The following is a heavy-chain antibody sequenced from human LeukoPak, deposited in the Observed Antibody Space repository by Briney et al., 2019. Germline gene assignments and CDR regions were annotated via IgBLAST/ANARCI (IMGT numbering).Heavy chain of an antibody. CDR2: IYYSGST. V-gene: IGHV4-31*11. CDR1: GGSISSGGYY. Sequence: SQTLSLTCAVPGGSISSGGYYWRWIRQHPGKGLEWIGYIYYSGSTYYNPSLKSRVTISVDTSKNQFSLKLSSVTAADTAVYYCAREDILTGYLDYWGQGTLVTVSS. J-gene: IGHJ4*02. CDR3: AREDILTGYLDY. D-gene: IGHD3-9*01.